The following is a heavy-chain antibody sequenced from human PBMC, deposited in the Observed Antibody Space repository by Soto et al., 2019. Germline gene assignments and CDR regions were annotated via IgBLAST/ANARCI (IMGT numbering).Heavy chain of an antibody. CDR2: VGGSGVGRST. CDR1: GFTFSNHA. Sequence: QLLESGGGLVQPGGSLRLSCTTFGFTFSNHAMSWVRQAPGKGLEWVSVVGGSGVGRSTYYADSVKGRFTVSRDNSMNAVFLQMTTLRDEDTAMYYCALHNGGWYAPFDQLGQGTHVTVSS. D-gene: IGHD6-19*01. V-gene: IGHV3-23*01. CDR3: ALHNGGWYAPFDQ. J-gene: IGHJ4*02.